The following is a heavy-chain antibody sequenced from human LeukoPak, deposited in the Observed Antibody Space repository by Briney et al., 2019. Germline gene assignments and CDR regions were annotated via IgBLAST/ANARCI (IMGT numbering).Heavy chain of an antibody. Sequence: GASVKVSCKASGYTFTGYYMHWVRQAPGQGLEWMGWINPNSGGTNYAQKFQGRVTMTRDTSISTAYMELSRLRSDDTAVYYCARVRYGSGSYYNLWGQGTLVTVSS. CDR2: INPNSGGT. CDR3: ARVRYGSGSYYNL. V-gene: IGHV1-2*02. D-gene: IGHD3-10*01. J-gene: IGHJ4*02. CDR1: GYTFTGYY.